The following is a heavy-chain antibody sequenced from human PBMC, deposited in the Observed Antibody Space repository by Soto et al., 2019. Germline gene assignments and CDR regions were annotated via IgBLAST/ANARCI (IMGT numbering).Heavy chain of an antibody. D-gene: IGHD2-15*01. CDR3: ARGRYSL. V-gene: IGHV1-8*02. CDR1: GYTFTSYA. CDR2: MNANSGNT. J-gene: IGHJ4*02. Sequence: GASVKVSCKASGYTFTSYAMHWVRQATGQRLEWMGWMNANSGNTGYAQKFQDRVTMTRNTSISTAYMELSSLRSEDTAVYYCARGRYSLWGQGTLVTVSS.